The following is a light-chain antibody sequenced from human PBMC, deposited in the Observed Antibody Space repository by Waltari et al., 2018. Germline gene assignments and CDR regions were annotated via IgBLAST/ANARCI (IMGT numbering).Light chain of an antibody. CDR1: QSVLKNYNNKNI. Sequence: DIVMTQSPDSLAVSLGERATIKCQSSQSVLKNYNNKNILAWYQQKRGQPPKLLIYWASARESGVPDRFSGSGSGTDFTLTITSLQAEDVAVYYCQQYYTPPWTFGQGTKVEIK. V-gene: IGKV4-1*01. CDR2: WAS. CDR3: QQYYTPPWT. J-gene: IGKJ1*01.